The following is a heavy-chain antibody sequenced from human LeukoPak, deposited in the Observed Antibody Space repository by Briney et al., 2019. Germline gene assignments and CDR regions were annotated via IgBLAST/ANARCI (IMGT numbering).Heavy chain of an antibody. CDR2: IYYSGST. J-gene: IGHJ3*02. D-gene: IGHD3-3*01. Sequence: PSQTLSLTCTVSGGSISSGDHYWSWIRQPPGKGLEWIGYIYYSGSTYYNPSLKSRVTISVDTSKNQFSLKLSSVTAADTAVYYCARDEKTYYDFWSGNIPGAFDIWGQGTMVTVSS. CDR3: ARDEKTYYDFWSGNIPGAFDI. CDR1: GGSISSGDHY. V-gene: IGHV4-30-4*08.